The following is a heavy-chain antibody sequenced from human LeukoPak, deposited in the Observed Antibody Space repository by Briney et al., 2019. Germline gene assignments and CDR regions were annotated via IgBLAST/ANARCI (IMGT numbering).Heavy chain of an antibody. Sequence: SQTLSLTCTVSGGSISSGSYYWSWIRQPAGKGLEWIGRIYTSGSTNYNPSLKSRDTISVDTSKNQFSLKLSSVTAADTAVYYCARVKGGHYYDSSGYYGGYFDYWGQGTLVTVSS. D-gene: IGHD3-22*01. J-gene: IGHJ4*02. V-gene: IGHV4-61*02. CDR2: IYTSGST. CDR1: GGSISSGSYY. CDR3: ARVKGGHYYDSSGYYGGYFDY.